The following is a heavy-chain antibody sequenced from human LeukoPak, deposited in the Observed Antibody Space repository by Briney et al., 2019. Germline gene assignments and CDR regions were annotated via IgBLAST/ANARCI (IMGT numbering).Heavy chain of an antibody. D-gene: IGHD1-26*01. CDR1: GGSISSGGYY. CDR2: IYYSGST. CDR3: ARDGNGAQAFDI. V-gene: IGHV4-31*03. Sequence: TSESLSLTCTVSGGSISSGGYYWSWIRQHPGKGLEWIGYIYYSGSTYYNPSLKSRVTISVDTSKNQFSLKLSSVTAADTAVYYCARDGNGAQAFDIWGQGTMVTVSS. J-gene: IGHJ3*02.